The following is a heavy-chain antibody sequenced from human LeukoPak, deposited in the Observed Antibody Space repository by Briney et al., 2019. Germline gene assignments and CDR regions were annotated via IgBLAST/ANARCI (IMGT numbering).Heavy chain of an antibody. Sequence: SVKVSCKASGGTFSSYAISWVRQASGQGLEWMGGIIPIFGTANYAQKFQGRVTITADESTCTAYMELSSLRSEDTAVYYCARGRGRYYYDSSGYYLDYWGQGTLVTVSS. CDR2: IIPIFGTA. CDR1: GGTFSSYA. V-gene: IGHV1-69*13. J-gene: IGHJ4*02. CDR3: ARGRGRYYYDSSGYYLDY. D-gene: IGHD3-22*01.